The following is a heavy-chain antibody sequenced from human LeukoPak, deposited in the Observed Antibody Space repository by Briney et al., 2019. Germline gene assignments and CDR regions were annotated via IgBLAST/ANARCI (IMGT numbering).Heavy chain of an antibody. Sequence: PGGSLRLSCAASGFTFSSYAMSWVRQAPGKGLEWVSAISGSGGSTYYADSVKGRFTISRDNSKNTLYLQMNSLRAEDTAVYYCARSGYGSGSYYAGTWGQGTLVTVSS. J-gene: IGHJ5*02. CDR3: ARSGYGSGSYYAGT. CDR2: ISGSGGST. V-gene: IGHV3-23*01. D-gene: IGHD3-10*01. CDR1: GFTFSSYA.